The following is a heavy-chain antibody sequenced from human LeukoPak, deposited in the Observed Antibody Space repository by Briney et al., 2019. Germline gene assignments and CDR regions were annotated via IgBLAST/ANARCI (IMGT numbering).Heavy chain of an antibody. Sequence: GGSLRLSCAASGFTVSSNYMSWVRQAPGKGLEWVSAISGSGGSTYYADSVKGRFTISRDNSKNTLYLQMNSLRAEDTAVYYCAKAKPGYSYGTYYFDYWGQGTLVTVSS. J-gene: IGHJ4*02. V-gene: IGHV3-23*01. CDR1: GFTVSSNY. CDR3: AKAKPGYSYGTYYFDY. D-gene: IGHD5-18*01. CDR2: ISGSGGST.